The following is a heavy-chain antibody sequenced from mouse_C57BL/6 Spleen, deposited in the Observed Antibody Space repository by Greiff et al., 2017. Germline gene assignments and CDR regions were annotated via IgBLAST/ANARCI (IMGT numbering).Heavy chain of an antibody. J-gene: IGHJ2*01. CDR1: GYSFTGYY. CDR3: ARRTTVVATPYYFDY. V-gene: IGHV1-42*01. Sequence: VQLKESGPELVKPGASVKISCKASGYSFTGYYMNWVKQSPEKSLEWIGEINPSTGGTTYNQKFKAKATLTVDKSSSTAYMQLKSLTSEDSAVYYCARRTTVVATPYYFDYWGQGTTLTVSS. D-gene: IGHD1-1*01. CDR2: INPSTGGT.